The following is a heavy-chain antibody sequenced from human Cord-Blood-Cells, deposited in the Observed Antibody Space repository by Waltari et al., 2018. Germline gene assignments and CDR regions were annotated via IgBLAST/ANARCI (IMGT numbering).Heavy chain of an antibody. Sequence: QLQLQESGPGLVKPSETLSLTCTVSGGSISSSSYYWGWIRQPPGKGLEWIGSIYYSGSTYCNTSIKSRVTIAVDTSKNQFSLKLSSVTAADTAVYYCARQTGWDLFDYWGQGTLVTVSS. V-gene: IGHV4-39*01. J-gene: IGHJ4*02. CDR3: ARQTGWDLFDY. CDR1: GGSISSSSYY. D-gene: IGHD1-26*01. CDR2: IYYSGST.